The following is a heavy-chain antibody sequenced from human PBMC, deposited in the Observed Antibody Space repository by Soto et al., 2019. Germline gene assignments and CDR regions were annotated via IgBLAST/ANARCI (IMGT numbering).Heavy chain of an antibody. CDR2: IIPSFGTA. Sequence: QVQRVQSGAEVKKPGSSVKVSCKASGGTFSSYAISWVRQAPGPGLEWMGGIIPSFGTANYAQKFQGRVTITADESTSAAYMELSSLRSEDTAVYYCARTTDDSSGYYNVGSAFDYWGQGTLVTVSS. CDR1: GGTFSSYA. J-gene: IGHJ4*02. CDR3: ARTTDDSSGYYNVGSAFDY. D-gene: IGHD3-22*01. V-gene: IGHV1-69*01.